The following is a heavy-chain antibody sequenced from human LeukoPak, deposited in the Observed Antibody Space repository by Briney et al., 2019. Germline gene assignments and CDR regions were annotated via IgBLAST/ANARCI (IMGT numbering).Heavy chain of an antibody. CDR2: IYSGGST. J-gene: IGHJ1*01. Sequence: GESLKISCAASGFSVSNNYMSWVRQAPGKGLEWVSVIYSGGSTFYADSVKGRFTISRDNSKNTLYLQMNSLRAEDTAVYYCASVSYSPEYFQHWGQGTLVTVSS. D-gene: IGHD2-15*01. CDR1: GFSVSNNY. CDR3: ASVSYSPEYFQH. V-gene: IGHV3-66*01.